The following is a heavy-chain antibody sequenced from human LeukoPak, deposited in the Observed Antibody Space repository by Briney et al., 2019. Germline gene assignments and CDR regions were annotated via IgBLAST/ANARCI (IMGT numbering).Heavy chain of an antibody. CDR3: ARSDFDWLSVPVDY. CDR1: GFTFSSYW. J-gene: IGHJ4*02. Sequence: GGSLRLSCAASGFTFSSYWMSWVRQAPGKGLEWVANIKQDGSEKYYVDSVKGRFTISRDDAKNSLYLQMNSLRAEDTAVYYCARSDFDWLSVPVDYWGQGTLVTVSS. V-gene: IGHV3-7*03. CDR2: IKQDGSEK. D-gene: IGHD3-9*01.